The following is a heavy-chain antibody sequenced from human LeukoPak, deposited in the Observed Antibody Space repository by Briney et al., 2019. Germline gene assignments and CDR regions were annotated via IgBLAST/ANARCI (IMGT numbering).Heavy chain of an antibody. J-gene: IGHJ4*02. CDR2: ISSSGSTI. Sequence: GGSLRLSCAASGFTFSDYYMSWIRQAPGKGLEWVSYISSSGSTIYYADSVKGRFTISRDNAKNSLYLQMNSLRAEDTAVYYCARDPCSSTCCYDYWGQGTLVTVSS. CDR1: GFTFSDYY. CDR3: ARDPCSSTCCYDY. D-gene: IGHD2-2*01. V-gene: IGHV3-11*01.